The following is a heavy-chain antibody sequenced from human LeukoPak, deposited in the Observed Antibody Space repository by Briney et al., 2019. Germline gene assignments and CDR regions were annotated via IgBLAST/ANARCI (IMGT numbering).Heavy chain of an antibody. Sequence: ASVKVSCKASGYTFTGYYIHWVRQAPGQGLEWMGWINPNSGGTNYAQKFQGRVTMTRDTSISTAYMELSRLRSGDTAVYYCARSDVPAASDYWGQGTLVTVSS. D-gene: IGHD2-2*01. V-gene: IGHV1-2*02. CDR3: ARSDVPAASDY. CDR1: GYTFTGYY. CDR2: INPNSGGT. J-gene: IGHJ4*02.